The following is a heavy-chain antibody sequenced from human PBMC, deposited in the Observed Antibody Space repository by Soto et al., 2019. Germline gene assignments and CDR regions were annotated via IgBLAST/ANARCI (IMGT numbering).Heavy chain of an antibody. CDR2: ISYDGSYK. CDR1: GFTFDNYG. Sequence: PGGSLRLSCAASGFTFDNYGMHWVRQAPGKGLEWVSGISYDGSYKYYADSVKGRFIISRDNPKNTLYLQMNSLRTEDTAVYYCAKELSQSYGYTRYYFYGMDVWGPGTTVTVYS. V-gene: IGHV3-30*18. CDR3: AKELSQSYGYTRYYFYGMDV. J-gene: IGHJ6*02. D-gene: IGHD5-18*01.